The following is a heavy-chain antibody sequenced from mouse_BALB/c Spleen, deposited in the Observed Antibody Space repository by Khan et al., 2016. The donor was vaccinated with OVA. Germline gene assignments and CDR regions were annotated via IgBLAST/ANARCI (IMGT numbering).Heavy chain of an antibody. D-gene: IGHD1-1*01. Sequence: EVLLVESGGDLVKPGGSLKLSCAASGFTFSTYGMSWVRQTPDKRLEWVATVSTGGSYTYYPDSVKGRFTISRDNAKNTLYLQMSVLKSEETAMFYCTRLAYYYDSEGFAYWGQGTLVTVSA. CDR2: VSTGGSYT. J-gene: IGHJ3*01. CDR3: TRLAYYYDSEGFAY. V-gene: IGHV5-6*01. CDR1: GFTFSTYG.